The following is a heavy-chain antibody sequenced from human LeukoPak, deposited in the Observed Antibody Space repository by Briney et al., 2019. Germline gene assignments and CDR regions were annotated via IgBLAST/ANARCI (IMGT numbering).Heavy chain of an antibody. Sequence: LPGRSLRPSCAASGFTFSSYWIHWVRPVPRKGLVWVARINPGGSSITYADSVKGRFTISRDNAKNTLYLQMDSLRAEDTGVYYCARSNQADDYWGQGTLVTVSS. CDR1: GFTFSSYW. V-gene: IGHV3-74*01. CDR2: INPGGSSI. J-gene: IGHJ4*02. D-gene: IGHD1-14*01. CDR3: ARSNQADDY.